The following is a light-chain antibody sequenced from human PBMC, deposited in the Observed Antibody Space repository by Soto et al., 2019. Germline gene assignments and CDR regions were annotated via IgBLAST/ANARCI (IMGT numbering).Light chain of an antibody. Sequence: IVMTVSPAALSDSPGEGATLCCKASQNVYNNLAWYQQRPGQPPRLLIYDASTRATGISARFSGSGYGTEFTLTISSLQSEDFAVYFCQQCRDWPLTFGGGTKVDIK. CDR2: DAS. V-gene: IGKV3-15*01. J-gene: IGKJ4*01. CDR3: QQCRDWPLT. CDR1: QNVYNN.